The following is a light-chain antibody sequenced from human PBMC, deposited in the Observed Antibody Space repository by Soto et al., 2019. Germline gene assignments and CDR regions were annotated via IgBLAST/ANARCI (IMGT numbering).Light chain of an antibody. CDR3: SSYTSSSTLGV. J-gene: IGLJ1*01. CDR2: DVS. V-gene: IGLV2-14*01. CDR1: SSDVGGYNY. Sequence: QSALTQPASVSGSPGQSITISCTGTSSDVGGYNYVSWYQQHPGQAPKLMIYDVSNRPSGVSNRFAGSKSGNTASLTISGVQAEDEADYYCSSYTSSSTLGVFGTGTKLTVL.